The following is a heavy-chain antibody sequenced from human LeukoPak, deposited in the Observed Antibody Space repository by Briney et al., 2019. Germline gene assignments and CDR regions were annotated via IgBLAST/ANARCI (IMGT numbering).Heavy chain of an antibody. CDR1: GFTFSSYG. CDR2: IRYDGSNK. D-gene: IGHD6-13*01. V-gene: IGHV3-30*02. Sequence: PGGSLRLSCAASGFTFSSYGMHWVRQAPGKGLEWVAFIRYDGSNKYYADSVKGRFTISRDNSKNMLHLQMNSLRAEDTALYYCARGDKQLVFNRNKGGFDPWGQGTLVTVSS. J-gene: IGHJ5*02. CDR3: ARGDKQLVFNRNKGGFDP.